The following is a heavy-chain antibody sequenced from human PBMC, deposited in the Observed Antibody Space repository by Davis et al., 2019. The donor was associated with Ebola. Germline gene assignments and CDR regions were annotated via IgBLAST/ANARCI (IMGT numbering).Heavy chain of an antibody. J-gene: IGHJ6*02. D-gene: IGHD3-3*01. CDR2: ISGDTSDI. Sequence: GESLKISCVASGFTFSDAYMSWARQAPGKGLEWLSYISGDTSDISYADSVKGRFTISRDRSKNTLYLQMNSLRAEDTAMYYCARSRFPYGMDVWGQGTTVTVSS. V-gene: IGHV3-11*03. CDR1: GFTFSDAY. CDR3: ARSRFPYGMDV.